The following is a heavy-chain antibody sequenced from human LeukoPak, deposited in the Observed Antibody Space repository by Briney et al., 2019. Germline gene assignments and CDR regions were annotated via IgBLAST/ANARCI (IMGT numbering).Heavy chain of an antibody. CDR3: ARDSETPYCSSTSCYGLD. Sequence: SETLSLTCAVYGGSFSGYYWSWIRQPPGKGLEWIGEINHSGSTNYNPSLKSRVTISVDTSKNQFSLKLSSVTAADTAVYYCARDSETPYCSSTSCYGLDWGQGTLVTVSS. D-gene: IGHD2-2*01. V-gene: IGHV4-34*01. CDR1: GGSFSGYY. J-gene: IGHJ4*02. CDR2: INHSGST.